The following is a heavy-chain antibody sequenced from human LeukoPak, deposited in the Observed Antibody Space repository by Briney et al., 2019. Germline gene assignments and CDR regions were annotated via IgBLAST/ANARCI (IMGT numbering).Heavy chain of an antibody. J-gene: IGHJ6*02. V-gene: IGHV4-59*01. CDR3: AREGKSGSWGIDYYYYGMDV. CDR2: IYYSGST. CDR1: GGSISSYY. D-gene: IGHD6-13*01. Sequence: SETLSLTCTVSGGSISSYYWSWIWQPPGKGLEWIGYIYYSGSTNYNPSLKSRVTISVDTSKNQFSLKLSSVTAADTAVYYCAREGKSGSWGIDYYYYGMDVWGQGTTVTVSS.